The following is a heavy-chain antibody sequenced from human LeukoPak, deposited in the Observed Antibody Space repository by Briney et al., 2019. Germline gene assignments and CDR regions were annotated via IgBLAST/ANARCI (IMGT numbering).Heavy chain of an antibody. D-gene: IGHD5-24*01. J-gene: IGHJ4*02. V-gene: IGHV1-69*04. CDR3: ARFQDGYNFGDFDY. CDR2: IIPILGIA. Sequence: SVKVSCKASGGTFSSYAISWVRQAPGQGLEWMGRIIPILGIANYAQKFQGRVTITAVKSTSTAYMELSSLRSEDTAVYYCARFQDGYNFGDFDYWGQGTLVTVSS. CDR1: GGTFSSYA.